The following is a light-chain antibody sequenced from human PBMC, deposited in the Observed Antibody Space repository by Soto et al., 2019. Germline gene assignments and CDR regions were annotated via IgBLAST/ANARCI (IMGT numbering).Light chain of an antibody. J-gene: IGKJ1*01. CDR3: QQYYSYWT. Sequence: DIQLTQSLSTLSASVGDRVTITCRASQIISPWLARFQQKPGKAPKLLIFKASILAFGVPSRFSGSGSGTEFTLTINSLQPDDFATYYCQQYYSYWTFGQGTKVDIK. CDR2: KAS. CDR1: QIISPW. V-gene: IGKV1-5*03.